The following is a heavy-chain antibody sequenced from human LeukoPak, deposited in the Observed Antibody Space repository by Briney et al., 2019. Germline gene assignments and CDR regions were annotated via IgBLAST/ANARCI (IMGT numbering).Heavy chain of an antibody. V-gene: IGHV3-11*01. CDR3: ARLGIITAAGSNDY. D-gene: IGHD6-13*01. Sequence: PGGSLRLSCAASGFTFSDYYMSWIRQAPWKGLEWVSYISYSGDTIYYADSVKGRFTVSRDNAKNSLYLQMNSLRAEDTAVYYCARLGIITAAGSNDYWGQGTLVTVSS. CDR2: ISYSGDTI. CDR1: GFTFSDYY. J-gene: IGHJ4*02.